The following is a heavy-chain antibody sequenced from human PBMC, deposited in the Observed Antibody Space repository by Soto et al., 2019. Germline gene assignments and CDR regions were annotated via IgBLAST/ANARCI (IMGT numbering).Heavy chain of an antibody. J-gene: IGHJ3*02. V-gene: IGHV1-58*01. CDR2: IVVGSGNT. Sequence: ASVKVSCKASGFTFTSSAVQWVRQARGQRLEWIGWIVVGSGNTNYAQKFQERVTITRDMSTSTAYMELSSLRSEDTAVYYCGGFGESVDAFDIWGQGTMVTVSS. D-gene: IGHD3-10*01. CDR3: GGFGESVDAFDI. CDR1: GFTFTSSA.